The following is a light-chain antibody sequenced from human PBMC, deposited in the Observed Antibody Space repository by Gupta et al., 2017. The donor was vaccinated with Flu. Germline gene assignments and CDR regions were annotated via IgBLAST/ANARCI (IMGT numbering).Light chain of an antibody. CDR3: LQTFVDPWT. J-gene: IGKJ1*01. CDR2: AAG. V-gene: IGKV1-39*01. CDR1: QDIDFY. Sequence: PSSLSASMGDRIVITCRASQDIDFYLSWYQCKPGRAPTLLISAAGSVQRGVPSRFSGAGSGTNFTLAISGLQPEDFSTYYCLQTFVDPWTFGQGT.